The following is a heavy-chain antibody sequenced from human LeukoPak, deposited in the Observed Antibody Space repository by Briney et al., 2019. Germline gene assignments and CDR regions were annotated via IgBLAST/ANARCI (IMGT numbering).Heavy chain of an antibody. CDR1: GVTLSEDS. V-gene: IGHV3-23*01. CDR3: AKGGYTTCFDP. D-gene: IGHD2-15*01. CDR2: IRRNGRDT. Sequence: LGRSLSLSCAASGVTLSEDSMSCVCQAPGKGLECGSNIRRNGRDTYYTDSVKGRFNISRDNSKNTLYLEMNSLRAEDTAVYYCAKGGYTTCFDPWGQGTLVTVSS. J-gene: IGHJ5*02.